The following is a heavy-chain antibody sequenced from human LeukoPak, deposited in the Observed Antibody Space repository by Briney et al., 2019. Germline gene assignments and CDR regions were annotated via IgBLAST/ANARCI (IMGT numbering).Heavy chain of an antibody. J-gene: IGHJ4*02. CDR2: ISGSGGST. Sequence: GGSLRLYCAASGFTFSSYAMSWVRQAPGKGLEWVSAISGSGGSTYYADSVKGRFTISRDNSKNTLYLQMNSLRAEDTAVYYCAKPHDSRRHYFDYWGQGTLVTVSS. D-gene: IGHD3-3*01. V-gene: IGHV3-23*01. CDR1: GFTFSSYA. CDR3: AKPHDSRRHYFDY.